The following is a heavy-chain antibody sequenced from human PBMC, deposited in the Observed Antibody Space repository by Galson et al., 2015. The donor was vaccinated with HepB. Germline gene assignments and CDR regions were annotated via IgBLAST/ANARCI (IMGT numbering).Heavy chain of an antibody. CDR3: ARDSEYGGNSPRGDF. Sequence: SLRLSCAASGFTFSSYAMHWVRQAPGKGLEWVAVISYDGSDKYYADSVKGRFTISRDNSKNTLYLQMNSLRAEDTAVYYCARDSEYGGNSPRGDFWGQGTLFTVSS. J-gene: IGHJ4*02. V-gene: IGHV3-30*04. D-gene: IGHD4-23*01. CDR2: ISYDGSDK. CDR1: GFTFSSYA.